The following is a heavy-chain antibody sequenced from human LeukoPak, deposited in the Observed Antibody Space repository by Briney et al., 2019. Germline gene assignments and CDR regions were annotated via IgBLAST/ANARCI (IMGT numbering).Heavy chain of an antibody. CDR1: GFTFSSYA. V-gene: IGHV3-23*01. D-gene: IGHD4-17*01. Sequence: GGSLRLSCAASGFTFSSYAMSWVRQAPGKGLEWVSSFSGGGETKYYADSAKGRFTISRDNSQNILYLQMNSLRAEDTAVYYCARDYADYVGYFFFDYWGQGTLVTVSS. J-gene: IGHJ4*02. CDR2: FSGGGETK. CDR3: ARDYADYVGYFFFDY.